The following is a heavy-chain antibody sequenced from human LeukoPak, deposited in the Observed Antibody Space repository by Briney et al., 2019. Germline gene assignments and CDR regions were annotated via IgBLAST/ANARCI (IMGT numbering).Heavy chain of an antibody. CDR2: INHSGGT. V-gene: IGHV4-34*01. J-gene: IGHJ6*03. Sequence: PSETLSLTCAVYGGSFSGYYWSWIRQPPGKGLEWLGEINHSGGTNYNPSLKSRVTISVDTSKNQFSLKLSSVTAADTAVYYCARGSRHMDVWGKGTTVTVSS. CDR1: GGSFSGYY. CDR3: ARGSRHMDV.